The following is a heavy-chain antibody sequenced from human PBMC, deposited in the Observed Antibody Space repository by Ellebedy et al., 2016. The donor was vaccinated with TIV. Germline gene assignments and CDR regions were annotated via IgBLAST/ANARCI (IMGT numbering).Heavy chain of an antibody. V-gene: IGHV5-51*01. CDR3: ARLDTQYYDFWSGFSEGWYFDL. J-gene: IGHJ2*01. Sequence: KVSCKGSGYRFSNYWIGWVRQMPGKGLEWMGVIYPGDSDIRYSPAFEGQVTISADKSISTAYLQWSSLKASDTAMYYCARLDTQYYDFWSGFSEGWYFDLWGRGTLVTVSS. CDR2: IYPGDSDI. CDR1: GYRFSNYW. D-gene: IGHD3-3*01.